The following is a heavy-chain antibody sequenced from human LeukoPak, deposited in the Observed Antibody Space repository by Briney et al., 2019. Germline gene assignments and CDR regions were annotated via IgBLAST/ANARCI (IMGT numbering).Heavy chain of an antibody. CDR3: ARLGYCSSTSCFS. V-gene: IGHV4-38-2*01. CDR2: IYHSGST. Sequence: PSETLSLTCAVSGYSISSGYYWGRIRQPPGKGLEWIGSIYHSGSTYYNPSLKSRVTISVDTSKNQFSLKLSSVTAADTAVYYCARLGYCSSTSCFSWGQGTLVTVSS. D-gene: IGHD2-2*01. J-gene: IGHJ5*02. CDR1: GYSISSGYY.